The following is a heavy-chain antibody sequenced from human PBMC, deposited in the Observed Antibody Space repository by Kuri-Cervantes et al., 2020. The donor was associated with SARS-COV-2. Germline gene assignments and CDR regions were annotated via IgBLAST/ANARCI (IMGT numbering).Heavy chain of an antibody. CDR3: VRHKAGSYSFEALGI. V-gene: IGHV5-51*01. CDR2: IYPDDSDA. Sequence: GGSLRLSCKTSGFSFISYWISWVRQMPGQGLEWMGMIYPDDSDARYNPSFQGQVTISADRSVTTAYLHWSSLKASGTAMYYCVRHKAGSYSFEALGIWGQGTMVTVSS. D-gene: IGHD1-26*01. CDR1: GFSFISYW. J-gene: IGHJ3*02.